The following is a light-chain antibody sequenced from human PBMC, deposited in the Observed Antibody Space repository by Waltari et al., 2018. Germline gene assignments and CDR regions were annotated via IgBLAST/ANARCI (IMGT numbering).Light chain of an antibody. CDR2: EVN. J-gene: IGLJ3*02. CDR3: SSYTSTNTWM. CDR1: SRDVGGSNS. V-gene: IGLV2-14*01. Sequence: HSALTQPASVSGSPRQSLTISCPGTSRDVGGSNSVTCYQQHPGKAPKHMIFEVNKRTSGVSNRFSGDNSGNTASLTISGLQAEDEAEYHCSSYTSTNTWMFGGGTKLTVL.